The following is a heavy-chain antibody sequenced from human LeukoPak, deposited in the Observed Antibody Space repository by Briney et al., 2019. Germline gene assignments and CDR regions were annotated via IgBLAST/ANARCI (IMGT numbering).Heavy chain of an antibody. CDR3: ARVVTGYYMDV. J-gene: IGHJ6*03. Sequence: SETLSLTCTVSGGSISSSSYYWGWIRQPPGKWLECIGSIYYSGSTYYNPPLKSRVTISVDTSKNQFPLKLNSVTAADTAVYYCARVVTGYYMDVWGKGTTVTVS. D-gene: IGHD4-23*01. V-gene: IGHV4-39*06. CDR1: GGSISSSSYY. CDR2: IYYSGST.